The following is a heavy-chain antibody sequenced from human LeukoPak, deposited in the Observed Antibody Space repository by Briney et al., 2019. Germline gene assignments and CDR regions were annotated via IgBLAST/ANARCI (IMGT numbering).Heavy chain of an antibody. Sequence: GGSLRLSCSASGFTFSDYAMHWVRQAPGKGLEYVSAINSNGGSTYYADSVKGRFTISRDNAKNTLYLQMNSLRAEDTAVYYCARGGFALNVPVVGLNWFDPWGQGTLVTVSS. CDR3: ARGGFALNVPVVGLNWFDP. CDR1: GFTFSDYA. D-gene: IGHD2-2*01. CDR2: INSNGGST. V-gene: IGHV3-64*04. J-gene: IGHJ5*02.